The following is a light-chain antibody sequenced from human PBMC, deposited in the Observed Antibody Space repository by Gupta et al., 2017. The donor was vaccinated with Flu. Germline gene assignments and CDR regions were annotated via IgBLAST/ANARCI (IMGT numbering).Light chain of an antibody. V-gene: IGLV2-14*01. J-gene: IGLJ2*01. CDR1: SSDVGAYSY. Sequence: QSALPQPASVSGSPGQSITISCTETSSDVGAYSYVSWYQQRPGKAPKLMIYAVSNRPSGVSNRFSGSKSGNTASLTISGLQAEDEADYYCSSYTSGSAIIVVFGGGTKLTVL. CDR2: AVS. CDR3: SSYTSGSAIIVV.